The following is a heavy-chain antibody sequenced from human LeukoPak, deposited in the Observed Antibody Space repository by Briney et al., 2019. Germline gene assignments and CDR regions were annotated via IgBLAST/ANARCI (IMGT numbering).Heavy chain of an antibody. D-gene: IGHD3-9*01. CDR1: GGSSSGYY. J-gene: IGHJ6*03. CDR2: INHSGGT. CDR3: ARGGGNLLPFFDPKYYYYMDV. Sequence: SETLSLTCAVYGGSSSGYYWSWIRQPPGMGLEWIAEINHSGGTNYNASLRSRVTVYVDTSKNQFSLKLSSVTAADTAVYYCARGGGNLLPFFDPKYYYYMDVWGKGTTVTVSS. V-gene: IGHV4-34*01.